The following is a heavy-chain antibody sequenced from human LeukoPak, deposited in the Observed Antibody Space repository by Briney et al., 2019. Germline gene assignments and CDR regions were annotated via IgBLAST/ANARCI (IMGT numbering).Heavy chain of an antibody. Sequence: PSETLSLTCTVSGGSISSYYWSWIRQPPGKGLEWIGYIYYSGSTNYNPSLKSRVTISVDTSKNQFSLKLSSVTAADTAVYYCARGVRGSSWYMVGYYYYYMDVWGKGTTVTVSS. J-gene: IGHJ6*03. CDR2: IYYSGST. D-gene: IGHD6-13*01. V-gene: IGHV4-59*01. CDR1: GGSISSYY. CDR3: ARGVRGSSWYMVGYYYYYMDV.